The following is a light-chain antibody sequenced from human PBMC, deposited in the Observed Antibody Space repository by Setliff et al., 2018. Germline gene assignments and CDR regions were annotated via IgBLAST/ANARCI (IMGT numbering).Light chain of an antibody. CDR1: SSDVGRYSL. CDR2: EVN. J-gene: IGLJ1*01. V-gene: IGLV2-23*02. CDR3: CSYTGRSYV. Sequence: QSVLTQPASVSGSPGQSITISCAGTSSDVGRYSLXSXYXXXXXXXXYLXXXEVNKRPSGVFNRFSGSKSGNTASLTVSGLQAEDEADYYCCSYTGRSYVFGSGTKVTVL.